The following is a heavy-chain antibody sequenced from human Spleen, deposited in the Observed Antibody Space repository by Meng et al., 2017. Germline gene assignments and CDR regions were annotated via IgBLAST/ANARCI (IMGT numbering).Heavy chain of an antibody. J-gene: IGHJ4*02. Sequence: GESLKISCAASGFTFSTYWMHWVRQAPGKGLVWVSRINNHGSSTSYADSVKGRFTISRDNAKNTLYLQMNSLRAEDTAVYYCARDGSGYGDPDYWGQGTLVTVSS. CDR1: GFTFSTYW. D-gene: IGHD4-17*01. V-gene: IGHV3-74*01. CDR3: ARDGSGYGDPDY. CDR2: INNHGSST.